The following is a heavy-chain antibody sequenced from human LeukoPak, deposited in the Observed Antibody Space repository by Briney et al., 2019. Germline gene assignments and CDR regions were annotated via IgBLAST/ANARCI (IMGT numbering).Heavy chain of an antibody. D-gene: IGHD3-10*01. CDR1: GGSIISYY. CDR3: ARLWFGELIFDY. Sequence: PSETLSLTCTVSGGSIISYYWSWIRQPPGKGLEWIGYIYYSGSTNYNPSLKSRVTISVDTSKNQFSLKLSSVTAADTAVYYCARLWFGELIFDYWGQGTLVTVSS. V-gene: IGHV4-59*01. J-gene: IGHJ4*02. CDR2: IYYSGST.